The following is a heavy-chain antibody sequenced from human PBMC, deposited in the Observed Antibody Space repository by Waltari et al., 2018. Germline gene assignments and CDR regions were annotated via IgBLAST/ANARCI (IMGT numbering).Heavy chain of an antibody. CDR1: GFHFSKAW. CDR3: LFVDTALIIPDVFDL. Sequence: EVQLVESGGGLVKPGGSLRLSCSASGFHFSKAWMNWMRQAPGKGLEWVGRIKSTVDGGTTDYAAPVQGRFTISRDDSKNTLYLQMSSLRTEDTAVYYCLFVDTALIIPDVFDLWGQGTLVTVSS. CDR2: IKSTVDGGTT. V-gene: IGHV3-15*01. J-gene: IGHJ3*01. D-gene: IGHD5-18*01.